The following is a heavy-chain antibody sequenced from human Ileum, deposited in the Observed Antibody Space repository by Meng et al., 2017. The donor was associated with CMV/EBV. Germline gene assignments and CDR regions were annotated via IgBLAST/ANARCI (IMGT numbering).Heavy chain of an antibody. D-gene: IGHD3-3*01. J-gene: IGHJ4*02. CDR1: GGSISSSSYY. CDR3: ARVLRFLEWLLDY. Sequence: SETLSLTCTVSGGSISSSSYYWGWIRQPPGKGLEWIGSIYYSGSTYYTPSLKSRVTISVDTSKNQFSLKLSSVTAADTAVYYCARVLRFLEWLLDYWGQGTLVTVSS. V-gene: IGHV4-39*07. CDR2: IYYSGST.